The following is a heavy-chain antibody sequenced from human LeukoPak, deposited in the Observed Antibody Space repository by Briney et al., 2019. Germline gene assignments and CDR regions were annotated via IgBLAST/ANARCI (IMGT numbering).Heavy chain of an antibody. Sequence: PSETLSLTCTVSGYSISSGYYWGWIRQPPGKGLEWIGYIYHSGITYYNSSLKSRVTISVDTSKNQFSLKLSSVTAADTAVYYCARHSGSYPLDYWGQGTLVTVSS. D-gene: IGHD1-26*01. V-gene: IGHV4-38-2*02. CDR1: GYSISSGYY. CDR3: ARHSGSYPLDY. J-gene: IGHJ4*02. CDR2: IYHSGIT.